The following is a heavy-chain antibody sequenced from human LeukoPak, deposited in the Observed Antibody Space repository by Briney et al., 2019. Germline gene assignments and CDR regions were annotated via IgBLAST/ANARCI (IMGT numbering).Heavy chain of an antibody. CDR1: GGSFSGYY. CDR3: ARAGDNSGYSDY. Sequence: PLETLSLTCAVYGGSFSGYYWSWIRQPPGKGLEWIGEINHSGSTNYNPSLKSRVTISVDTSKNQFSLKLSSVTAADTAVYYCARAGDNSGYSDYWGQGTLVTVSS. V-gene: IGHV4-34*01. CDR2: INHSGST. D-gene: IGHD3-22*01. J-gene: IGHJ4*02.